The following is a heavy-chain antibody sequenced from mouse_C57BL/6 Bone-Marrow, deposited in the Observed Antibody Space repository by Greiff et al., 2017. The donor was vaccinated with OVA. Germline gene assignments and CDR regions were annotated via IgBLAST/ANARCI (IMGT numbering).Heavy chain of an antibody. Sequence: QVQLKQPGAELVRPGSSVKLSCKASGYTFTSYWMHWVKQRPIQGLEWIGNIDPSDSETHYNQKFKDKATLTVDKSSSTAYMQLSSLTSEDSAVYYCARMMVTKDYYAMDYWGQGTSVTVSS. J-gene: IGHJ4*01. D-gene: IGHD2-3*01. CDR3: ARMMVTKDYYAMDY. V-gene: IGHV1-52*01. CDR1: GYTFTSYW. CDR2: IDPSDSET.